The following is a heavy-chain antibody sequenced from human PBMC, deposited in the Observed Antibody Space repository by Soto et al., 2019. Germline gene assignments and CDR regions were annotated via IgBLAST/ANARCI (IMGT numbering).Heavy chain of an antibody. V-gene: IGHV3-30*18. CDR3: AKDFQPRGLRLGELRY. Sequence: QVPLGDSWGGVVQPGRSLRLSCAASGFTFSSYCMHWVRQAPGKGLEWVAVISYDGSNQYYADSVKGRFTISRDNSKNTLYRQMNSLRAEDTAVYYCAKDFQPRGLRLGELRYWGQGTLVTVSS. J-gene: IGHJ4*02. D-gene: IGHD3-16*01. CDR2: ISYDGSNQ. CDR1: GFTFSSYC.